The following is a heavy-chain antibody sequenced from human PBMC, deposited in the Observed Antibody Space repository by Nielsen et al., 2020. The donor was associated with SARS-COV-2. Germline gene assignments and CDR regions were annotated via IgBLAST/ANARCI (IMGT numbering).Heavy chain of an antibody. CDR3: AREALFNWFDS. CDR2: IYYRGST. V-gene: IGHV4-59*01. Sequence: SETLSLTCSVSGDSFSIYYWSWVRQPPGKGLEWIGYIYYRGSTNYNPSLKSRVTLSVDTSKNQFSLNLTSVTAADTAVYYCAREALFNWFDSWGQGTLVTVSS. J-gene: IGHJ5*01. CDR1: GDSFSIYY.